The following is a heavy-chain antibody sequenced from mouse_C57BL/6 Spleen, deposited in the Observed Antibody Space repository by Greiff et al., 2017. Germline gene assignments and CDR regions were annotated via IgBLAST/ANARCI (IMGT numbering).Heavy chain of an antibody. J-gene: IGHJ3*01. CDR1: GYTFTDYN. Sequence: EVQLHQSGPELVTPGASVKMSCKASGYTFTDYNMHWVKQSHGKSLEWIGYINPNNGGTSYNQKFKGKATLTVNESSSTAYLELRSLTSEDSAVYYCARPYYSNPAWFAYWGQGTLVTVSA. CDR2: INPNNGGT. V-gene: IGHV1-22*01. CDR3: ARPYYSNPAWFAY. D-gene: IGHD2-5*01.